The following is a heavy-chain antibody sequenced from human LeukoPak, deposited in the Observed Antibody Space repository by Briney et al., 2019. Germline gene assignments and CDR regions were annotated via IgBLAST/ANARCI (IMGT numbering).Heavy chain of an antibody. J-gene: IGHJ4*02. CDR3: AKGGWVAVTGMDS. Sequence: GASVKVSCKASGYTFTGHAMNWVRQAPGQGPEWMGYINTKTGNPTYAQGFTGRFVFSLDTSVSTAYLQISSLKPEDTGVYYCAKGGWVAVTGMDSWGQGTLVTVS. V-gene: IGHV7-4-1*02. D-gene: IGHD6-19*01. CDR1: GYTFTGHA. CDR2: INTKTGNP.